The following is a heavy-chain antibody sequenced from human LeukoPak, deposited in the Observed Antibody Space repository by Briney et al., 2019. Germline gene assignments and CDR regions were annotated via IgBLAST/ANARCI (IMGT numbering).Heavy chain of an antibody. Sequence: GGSLRLSCAASGFTFNIYWMHWVRHAQGKGLVWVSLISSDGSITSYADSVKGRFTISRDNAKNTVYLQMNSLRVEDTAVYYCARRVGSSESSYYFDCWGQGTLVTVSS. CDR2: ISSDGSIT. V-gene: IGHV3-74*01. J-gene: IGHJ4*02. CDR1: GFTFNIYW. D-gene: IGHD3-22*01. CDR3: ARRVGSSESSYYFDC.